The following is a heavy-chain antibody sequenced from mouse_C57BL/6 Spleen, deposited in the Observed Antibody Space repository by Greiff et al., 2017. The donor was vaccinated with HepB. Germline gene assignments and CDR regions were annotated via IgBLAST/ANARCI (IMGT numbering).Heavy chain of an antibody. V-gene: IGHV5-17*01. J-gene: IGHJ2*01. D-gene: IGHD2-1*01. CDR2: ISSGSSTI. Sequence: EVQLVESGGGLVKPGGSLKLSCAASGFNFSDHGMHWVRKAPEKGLEWVAYISSGSSTIYYADTVKGRFTISRDNAKNTLFLQMTSLRSEDTAMYYCASSLWYLDYWGQGTTLTVSS. CDR1: GFNFSDHG. CDR3: ASSLWYLDY.